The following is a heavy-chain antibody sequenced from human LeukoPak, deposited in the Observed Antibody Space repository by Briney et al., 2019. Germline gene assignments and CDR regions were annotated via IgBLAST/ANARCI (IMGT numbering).Heavy chain of an antibody. CDR3: ARAGAYYYDSSGFGFDY. CDR1: GDSISSYS. D-gene: IGHD3-22*01. J-gene: IGHJ4*02. CDR2: IYSSGNT. Sequence: SETLSLTCTVSGDSISSYSWSWIRQPPGKGLVWIGYIYSSGNTNYNPSLKSRVTISVDTSKNQFSLKLSSVTAADTAVYYCARAGAYYYDSSGFGFDYWGQGTLVTVSS. V-gene: IGHV4-59*01.